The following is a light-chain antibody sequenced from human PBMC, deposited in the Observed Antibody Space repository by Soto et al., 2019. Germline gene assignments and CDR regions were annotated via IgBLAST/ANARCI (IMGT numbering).Light chain of an antibody. CDR1: QSVLYSSNNKNY. Sequence: DIVMTQSPDSLAVSLGERATINCKSSQSVLYSSNNKNYLAWYQQKPGQPPKLLISWSSTREFGVPDRFSGSGSGTDFTLTISSLQAEDVAVYYCQQYYASPPRTFCQGTKVEIK. CDR3: QQYYASPPRT. J-gene: IGKJ1*01. CDR2: WSS. V-gene: IGKV4-1*01.